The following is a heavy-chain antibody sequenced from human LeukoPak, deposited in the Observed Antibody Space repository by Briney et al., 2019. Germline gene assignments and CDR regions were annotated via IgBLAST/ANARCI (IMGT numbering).Heavy chain of an antibody. D-gene: IGHD3-10*02. CDR2: IDSSGNA. CDR1: GGSITTSGYY. J-gene: IGHJ5*02. CDR3: ARYGSVFGELTRGIREVDP. V-gene: IGHV4-39*07. Sequence: SSETLSLTCTVSGGSITTSGYYWGWIRQPPGKGLEYFASIDSSGNAYYNPSLQSRVTISADTSKNQFSLKLSSVTAADTAVYYCARYGSVFGELTRGIREVDPWGQGTLVTVSS.